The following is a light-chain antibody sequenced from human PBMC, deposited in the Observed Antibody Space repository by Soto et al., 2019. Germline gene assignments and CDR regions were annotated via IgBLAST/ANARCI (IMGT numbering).Light chain of an antibody. Sequence: QSALTQPASVSGSLGQSITISCTGTSSDVGAYDYVSWYQQHPGKAPKLMLYEVTNRPSGVSNRFSGSKSGNTASLTISGLQAEDEADYYCSSYTSISTYVFGSGTKLTVL. J-gene: IGLJ1*01. CDR2: EVT. CDR3: SSYTSISTYV. CDR1: SSDVGAYDY. V-gene: IGLV2-14*01.